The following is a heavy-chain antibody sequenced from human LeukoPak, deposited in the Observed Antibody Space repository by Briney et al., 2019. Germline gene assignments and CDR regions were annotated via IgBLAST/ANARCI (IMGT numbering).Heavy chain of an antibody. CDR3: ARGRWNWNEIDY. D-gene: IGHD1-1*01. J-gene: IGHJ4*02. CDR1: GGTFSSYA. V-gene: IGHV1-69*04. CDR2: IIPILGIA. Sequence: SVKVSCKASGGTFSSYAISWVRQAPGQGLEWMGRIIPILGIANYAQKFQGRVTITADESTSTAYMELSSLRSEDTAVYYCARGRWNWNEIDYWGQGTLVNVPS.